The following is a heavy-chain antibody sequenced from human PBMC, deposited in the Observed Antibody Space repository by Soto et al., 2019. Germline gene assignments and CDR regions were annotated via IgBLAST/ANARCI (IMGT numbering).Heavy chain of an antibody. CDR2: INPATGAA. CDR1: GYPVTAYY. CDR3: VRGGGVGVAGSAAFDM. D-gene: IGHD3-3*01. J-gene: IGHJ3*02. V-gene: IGHV1-2*02. Sequence: QLHLVQSGAVVKKPGASVTVSCSASGYPVTAYYMHWVRQAPGRGLEWMGGINPATGAAKYTQTFQGRGPMSRDPSTSSVFMGLSGLTPEDTAVFYCVRGGGVGVAGSAAFDMWGQGILVTDSS.